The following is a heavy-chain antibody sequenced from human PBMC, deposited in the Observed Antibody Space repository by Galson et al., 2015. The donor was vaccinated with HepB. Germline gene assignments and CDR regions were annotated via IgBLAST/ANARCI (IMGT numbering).Heavy chain of an antibody. CDR2: INTNTGNP. D-gene: IGHD6-13*01. V-gene: IGHV7-4-1*02. CDR1: GYTFTSYA. Sequence: SVKVSCKASGYTFTSYAMNWVRQAPGQGLEWMGWINTNTGNPTYAQGFTGRFVFSLDTSVSTAYLQISSLKAEDTAVYYCARVAAGKDLSAFDIWGQGTMVTVSS. J-gene: IGHJ3*02. CDR3: ARVAAGKDLSAFDI.